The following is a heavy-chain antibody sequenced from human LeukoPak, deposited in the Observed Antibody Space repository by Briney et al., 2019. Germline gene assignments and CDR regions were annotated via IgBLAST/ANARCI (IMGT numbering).Heavy chain of an antibody. Sequence: SETLSLTCTVSGGSISSYYWSWIRQPPGKGLEWIGYIYYSGSTNYNPSLKSRVTMSVDTSKNQFSLKLSSVTAADTAVYYCARERGAFDYWGQGTLVTVSS. D-gene: IGHD3-16*01. V-gene: IGHV4-59*12. CDR1: GGSISSYY. CDR3: ARERGAFDY. J-gene: IGHJ4*02. CDR2: IYYSGST.